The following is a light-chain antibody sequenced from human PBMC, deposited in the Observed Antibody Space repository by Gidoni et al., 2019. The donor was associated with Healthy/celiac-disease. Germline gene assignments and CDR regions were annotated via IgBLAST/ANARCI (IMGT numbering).Light chain of an antibody. Sequence: SDKLTQPPSGSVSPGQTASITCSGEKLGDKYACWYQQKPGQSPVLVIYQDSKRPSGIPERFSGSNSGNTATLTISGTQAMDEADYYCQAWDSSTVVFGGGTKLTVL. J-gene: IGLJ2*01. V-gene: IGLV3-1*01. CDR1: KLGDKY. CDR2: QDS. CDR3: QAWDSSTVV.